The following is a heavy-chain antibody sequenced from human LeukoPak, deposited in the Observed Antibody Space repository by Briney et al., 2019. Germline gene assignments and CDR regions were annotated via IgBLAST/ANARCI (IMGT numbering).Heavy chain of an antibody. Sequence: PGGSLRLSCAASGFTSSSYGMHWVRQAPGKGLEWVAFIRYDGSNKYYADSVKGRFTISRDNSKNTLYLQMNSLRAEDTAVYYCAKDWIGTGTTYSRYWGQGTLVTVSS. D-gene: IGHD1-7*01. CDR3: AKDWIGTGTTYSRY. CDR2: IRYDGSNK. V-gene: IGHV3-30*02. J-gene: IGHJ4*02. CDR1: GFTSSSYG.